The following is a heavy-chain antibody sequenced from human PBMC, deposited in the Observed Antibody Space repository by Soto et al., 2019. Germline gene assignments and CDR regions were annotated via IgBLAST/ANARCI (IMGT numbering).Heavy chain of an antibody. V-gene: IGHV3-30-3*01. Sequence: GSLRLSCAASGLTFSSYAMHWVRQAPGKGLEWVAVISYDGSNKYYADSVKGRFTISRDNSKNTLYLQMNSLRAEDTAVYYCARDRGYDSDGMDVWGQGTTVTVSS. CDR2: ISYDGSNK. D-gene: IGHD5-12*01. CDR3: ARDRGYDSDGMDV. J-gene: IGHJ6*02. CDR1: GLTFSSYA.